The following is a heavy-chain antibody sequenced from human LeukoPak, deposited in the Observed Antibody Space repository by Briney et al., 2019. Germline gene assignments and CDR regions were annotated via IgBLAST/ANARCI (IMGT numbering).Heavy chain of an antibody. D-gene: IGHD6-6*01. CDR3: ARDFDSSSSSWFDP. CDR1: GYTFTSYA. V-gene: IGHV7-4-1*02. J-gene: IGHJ5*02. Sequence: GASVKVSCKASGYTFTSYAMNWVRQAPGQGLEWMGWINTNTGNPTYAQGFTGRFVFSLDTSVSTAYLQISSLKAEDTAVYYCARDFDSSSSSWFDPWGQGTLVTVSS. CDR2: INTNTGNP.